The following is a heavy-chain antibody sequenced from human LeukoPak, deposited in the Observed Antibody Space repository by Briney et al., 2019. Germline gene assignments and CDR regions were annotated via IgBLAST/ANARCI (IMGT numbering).Heavy chain of an antibody. CDR3: ARSYCSSTSCNPYNWFDP. D-gene: IGHD2-2*01. Sequence: SETLSLTCTVSGGSISSYYSSWIRQPAGKGLEWISRIYTSGSTNYNPSLKSRVTMSVDTSKNQFSLKLSSVTAADTAVYYCARSYCSSTSCNPYNWFDPWGQGTLVTVSS. CDR1: GGSISSYY. V-gene: IGHV4-4*07. J-gene: IGHJ5*02. CDR2: IYTSGST.